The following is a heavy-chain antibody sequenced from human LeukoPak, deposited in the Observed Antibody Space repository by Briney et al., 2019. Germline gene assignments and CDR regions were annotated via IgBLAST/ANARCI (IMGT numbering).Heavy chain of an antibody. J-gene: IGHJ5*02. CDR2: ISAYNGYT. D-gene: IGHD6-19*01. CDR3: ARPTVAGRRDWFDP. V-gene: IGHV1-18*01. CDR1: GYTFTSYG. Sequence: ASVKVSCKAPGYTFTSYGISWVRQAPGQGLEWGGRISAYNGYTNYTQKLQGRVTMTTDTSTSTAYMELSRLRSDDQAVYYWARPTVAGRRDWFDPWGQGPLVTVSS.